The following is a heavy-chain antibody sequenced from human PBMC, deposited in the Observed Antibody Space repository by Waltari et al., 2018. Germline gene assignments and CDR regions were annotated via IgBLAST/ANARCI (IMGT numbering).Heavy chain of an antibody. V-gene: IGHV3-23*01. CDR2: ISGGGVST. CDR1: GFTFSSYA. CDR3: AKSGTWLRWYPTNWFDP. Sequence: EVQLLESGGGLVQPGGSLRLSCAASGFTFSSYAMSWVRQAPGKGLEWVSAISGGGVSTYYADSVKGRFTISRDNSKNTLYLQMNSLRAEDTAVYYCAKSGTWLRWYPTNWFDPWGQGTLVTVSS. J-gene: IGHJ5*02. D-gene: IGHD5-12*01.